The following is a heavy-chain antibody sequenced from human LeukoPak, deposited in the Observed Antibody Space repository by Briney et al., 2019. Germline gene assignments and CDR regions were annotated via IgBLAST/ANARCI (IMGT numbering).Heavy chain of an antibody. CDR2: ISGSGDVT. D-gene: IGHD3-22*01. V-gene: IGHV3-23*01. CDR3: ARRGPASDYYYKGGFDI. J-gene: IGHJ3*02. Sequence: GGSLRLSCAASGFTFSSYAMGWVRQAPGKGLEWVSVISGSGDVTYYADSVKGRFTISRDNSKSSLYLQMNSLRADDTAVYYCARRGPASDYYYKGGFDIWGQGTMVTVSS. CDR1: GFTFSSYA.